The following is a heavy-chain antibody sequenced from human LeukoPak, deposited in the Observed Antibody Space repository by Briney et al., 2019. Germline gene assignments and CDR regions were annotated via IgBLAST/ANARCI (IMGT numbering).Heavy chain of an antibody. V-gene: IGHV1-69*01. Sequence: SVKVSCKASGGTFISYAISWVRQAPGQGLEWMGGIIPIFGTANYAQKFQGRVTITADESTSTAYMELSSLRSEDTAVYYCARGVLRYFDWLLFVPQSPYYFDYWGQGTLVTVSS. CDR3: ARGVLRYFDWLLFVPQSPYYFDY. CDR2: IIPIFGTA. D-gene: IGHD3-9*01. J-gene: IGHJ4*02. CDR1: GGTFISYA.